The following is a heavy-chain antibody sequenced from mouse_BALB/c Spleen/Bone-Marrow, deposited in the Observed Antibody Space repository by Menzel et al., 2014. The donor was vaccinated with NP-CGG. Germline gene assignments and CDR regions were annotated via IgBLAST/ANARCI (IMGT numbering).Heavy chain of an antibody. CDR3: ARHAYYDQTEVSFVY. D-gene: IGHD2-4*01. CDR1: GFTFNNYG. Sequence: EVKVVESGGGLVKSGGSLKLSCAASGFTFNNYGMSWVRQTPEKRLEWVATISGGGSYTFYPDSVKGRFTISRDNAKNYLYLQLSSLRSEDTALYYCARHAYYDQTEVSFVYWGQGTLVTVSA. J-gene: IGHJ3*01. CDR2: ISGGGSYT. V-gene: IGHV5-9-2*01.